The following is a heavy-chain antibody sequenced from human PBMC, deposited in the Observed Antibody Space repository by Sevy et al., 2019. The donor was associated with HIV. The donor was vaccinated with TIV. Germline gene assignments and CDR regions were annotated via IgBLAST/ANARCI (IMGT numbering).Heavy chain of an antibody. D-gene: IGHD2-21*02. V-gene: IGHV3-30*04. CDR3: ARLFSCGGDCYYLDY. CDR2: MSHDGNYK. CDR1: GFTFSDYD. Sequence: GGSLRLSCAASGFTFSDYDMHWVRQAPGKGLEWVAVMSHDGNYKNHADPVKVGFTISRDNFKTTLYLQMNSLRVEDTAVYFCARLFSCGGDCYYLDYWGQGAPVTVSS. J-gene: IGHJ4*02.